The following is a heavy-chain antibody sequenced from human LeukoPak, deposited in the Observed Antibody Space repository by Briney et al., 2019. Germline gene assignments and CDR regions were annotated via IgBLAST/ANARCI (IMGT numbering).Heavy chain of an antibody. D-gene: IGHD4-17*01. V-gene: IGHV4-59*01. CDR2: IYYSGST. Sequence: PSETLSLTCTVSGGSISSYYWSWIRQPPGKGLGWIGYIYYSGSTNYNPSLKSRVTISVDTSKNQFSLKLSSVTAADTAVYYCARALYGERSWFDPWGQGTLVTVSS. J-gene: IGHJ5*02. CDR1: GGSISSYY. CDR3: ARALYGERSWFDP.